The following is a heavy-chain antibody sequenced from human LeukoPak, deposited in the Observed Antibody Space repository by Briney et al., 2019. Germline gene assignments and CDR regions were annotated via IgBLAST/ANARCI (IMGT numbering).Heavy chain of an antibody. V-gene: IGHV1-2*02. CDR1: GYIFTGYY. D-gene: IGHD3-3*01. Sequence: GASVKVSCKASGYIFTGYYMHWVRQAPGQGLEWMGWINPKSGGTVYAQKFQGRVTMTRDTSSSTAYMELSRLRFDDTVVYYCARGPRITIFGVVMANDAFDIWSQGTMVTVSS. CDR2: INPKSGGT. CDR3: ARGPRITIFGVVMANDAFDI. J-gene: IGHJ3*02.